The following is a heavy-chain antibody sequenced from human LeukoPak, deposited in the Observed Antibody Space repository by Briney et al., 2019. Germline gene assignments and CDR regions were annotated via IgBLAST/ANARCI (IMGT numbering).Heavy chain of an antibody. D-gene: IGHD6-13*01. J-gene: IGHJ4*02. CDR3: ARDSAGNDY. CDR1: GFTFSTYL. Sequence: GGSLRLSCEASGFTFSTYLMSSVRQAPGKGLEWVANIKQDGSEKYYVDSVKGRFTISRDNATNSLYLQMNSLRAEDTAMYYCARDSAGNDYWGQGTLVTVSS. V-gene: IGHV3-7*01. CDR2: IKQDGSEK.